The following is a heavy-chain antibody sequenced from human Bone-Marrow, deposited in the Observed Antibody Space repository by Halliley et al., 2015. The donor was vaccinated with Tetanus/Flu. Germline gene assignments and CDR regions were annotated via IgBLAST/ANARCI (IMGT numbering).Heavy chain of an antibody. V-gene: IGHV3-11*05. J-gene: IGHJ2*01. CDR3: ARGRGTYWYFDL. Sequence: YIRGYISSTNSADSVKGRFTISRDNAKNSPFLQMNGRGAEDPAVYYGARGRGTYWYFDLWGRGTLVTVSS. D-gene: IGHD3-16*01. CDR2: IRGYISST.